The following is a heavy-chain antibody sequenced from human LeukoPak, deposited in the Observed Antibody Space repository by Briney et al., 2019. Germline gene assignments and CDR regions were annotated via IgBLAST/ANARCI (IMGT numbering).Heavy chain of an antibody. Sequence: GASVKVSCKASGGTFSSYAISWVRQAPGQGLEWMGGIIPIFGTANYAQKFQGRVTITADKSTSTAYMELSSLRSEDTAVYYCASTLRRGRFGELGYYFDYWGQGTLVTVSS. D-gene: IGHD3-10*01. J-gene: IGHJ4*02. CDR3: ASTLRRGRFGELGYYFDY. V-gene: IGHV1-69*06. CDR1: GGTFSSYA. CDR2: IIPIFGTA.